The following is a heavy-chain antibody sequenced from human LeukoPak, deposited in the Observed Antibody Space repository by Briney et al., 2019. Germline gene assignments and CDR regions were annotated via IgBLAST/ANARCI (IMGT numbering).Heavy chain of an antibody. D-gene: IGHD3-16*01. CDR1: GGSISGSY. CDR3: AEFGGDSDMVA. Sequence: PSETLSLTCIVCGGSISGSYWTWIRQPPGKGLEWIGQIYYKGNADFNPSLRSRVSLSVDTLRNQFCLKLTSMTAPDQAVYCSAEFGGDSDMVAWGKGTTVTVS. CDR2: IYYKGNA. V-gene: IGHV4-59*01. J-gene: IGHJ6*04.